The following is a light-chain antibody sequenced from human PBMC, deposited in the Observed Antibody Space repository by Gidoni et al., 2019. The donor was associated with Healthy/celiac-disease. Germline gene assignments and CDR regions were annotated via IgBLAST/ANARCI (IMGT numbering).Light chain of an antibody. CDR3: QPRSNWPLT. V-gene: IGKV3-11*01. CDR1: QSVSSY. CDR2: DAS. Sequence: EIVLTQSPATLSLSPGDRATLSCRASQSVSSYLAWYQQKPGQAPRLLIYDASNRATGIPARFSGSGSGTDFTLTISSLEPEDFAVYYCQPRSNWPLTFGGXTKVEIK. J-gene: IGKJ4*01.